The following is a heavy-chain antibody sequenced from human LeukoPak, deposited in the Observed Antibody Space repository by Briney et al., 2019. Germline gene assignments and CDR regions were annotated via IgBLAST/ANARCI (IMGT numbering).Heavy chain of an antibody. CDR3: ARVGTWELQRVFDF. CDR2: INREGNEK. V-gene: IGHV3-7*01. CDR1: GFAFSDYW. D-gene: IGHD1-26*01. J-gene: IGHJ4*02. Sequence: PGGSLRLSCATFGFAFSDYWMTWVRQVPGKGLEWVANINREGNEKYYVDSVKGRFTISRDNAKNSVDLQMDSLRVEDTAVYYCARVGTWELQRVFDFWGLGTLVTVSS.